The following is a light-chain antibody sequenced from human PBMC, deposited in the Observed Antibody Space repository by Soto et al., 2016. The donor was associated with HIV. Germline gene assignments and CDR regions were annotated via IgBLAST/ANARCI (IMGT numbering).Light chain of an antibody. J-gene: IGLJ1*01. V-gene: IGLV3-19*01. Sequence: SSELTQDPAVSVALGQTVRITCQGDSLRRYYASWYQQKPGQAPVLVIYGKNNRPSGIPDRFSGSSSGNTASLTITGAQAEDEADYYCNSRDNSGNHYVFGTGTQGHRP. CDR1: SLRRYY. CDR3: NSRDNSGNHYV. CDR2: GKN.